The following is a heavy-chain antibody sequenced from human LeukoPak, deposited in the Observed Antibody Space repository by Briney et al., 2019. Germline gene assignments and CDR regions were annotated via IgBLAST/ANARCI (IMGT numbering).Heavy chain of an antibody. CDR1: GLTFSSYW. V-gene: IGHV3-7*01. CDR3: ARDRPPYYDFWSGYYGY. CDR2: IKQDGSEK. J-gene: IGHJ4*02. Sequence: GGSLRLSCAASGLTFSSYWMSWVRQAPGKGLEWVANIKQDGSEKYYVDSVKGRFTISRDNAKNSLYLQMNSLRAEDTAVYYCARDRPPYYDFWSGYYGYWGQGTLVTVSS. D-gene: IGHD3-3*01.